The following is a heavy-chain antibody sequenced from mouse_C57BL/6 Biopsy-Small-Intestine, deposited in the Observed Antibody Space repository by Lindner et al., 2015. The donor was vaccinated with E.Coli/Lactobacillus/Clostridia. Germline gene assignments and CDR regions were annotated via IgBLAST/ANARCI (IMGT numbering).Heavy chain of an antibody. V-gene: IGHV5-17*01. CDR1: GFTFSDYG. J-gene: IGHJ4*01. Sequence: VQLQESGGGLVKPGGSLKLSCAASGFTFSDYGMHWVRQAPEKGLEWVAYISSGSDTIYYADTVRGRFTISRDNAKNTLFLQMTNLRSEDTAMHYCASPAMDYWGQGASVTVSS. CDR2: ISSGSDTI. CDR3: ASPAMDY.